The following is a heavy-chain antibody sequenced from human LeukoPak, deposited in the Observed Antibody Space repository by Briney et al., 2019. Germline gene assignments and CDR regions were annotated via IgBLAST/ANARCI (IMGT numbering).Heavy chain of an antibody. J-gene: IGHJ3*02. CDR1: GGSISSSSYY. V-gene: IGHV4-39*01. D-gene: IGHD2-2*01. Sequence: PSETLSLTCTVSGGSISSSSYYWGWIRQPPGKGLEWIGSISYSGSTYYNPSLKSRVTISVDTSKNQFSLKLSSVTAADTAVYYCARSDCSSTSCYYDAFDIWGQGTMVTVSS. CDR3: ARSDCSSTSCYYDAFDI. CDR2: ISYSGST.